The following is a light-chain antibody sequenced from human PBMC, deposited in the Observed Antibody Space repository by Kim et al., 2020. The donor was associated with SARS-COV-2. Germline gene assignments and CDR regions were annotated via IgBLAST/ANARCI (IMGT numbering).Light chain of an antibody. V-gene: IGLV2-14*03. CDR2: DVS. CDR3: SSCTSSSTVV. Sequence: QSALTQPASVSGSPGQSITISCTGTSSDVGGYNYVSWYQQHPGKAPKLMIYDVSNRPSGVSNRFSGSKSGNTVSLTISGLQAEDEADYYCSSCTSSSTVVFGGGTQLTVL. J-gene: IGLJ2*01. CDR1: SSDVGGYNY.